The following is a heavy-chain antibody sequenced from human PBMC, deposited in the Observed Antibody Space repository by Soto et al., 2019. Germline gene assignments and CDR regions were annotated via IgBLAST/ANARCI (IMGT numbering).Heavy chain of an antibody. CDR1: GFTFSSYS. D-gene: IGHD2-21*01. J-gene: IGHJ4*02. CDR3: TRGGDAYKNGH. CDR2: ISYDGSDK. V-gene: IGHV3-30*04. Sequence: GGSLRLSCAASGFTFSSYSMHWVRQTPGKGLERVAVISYDGSDKYYADSVKGRFTISRDNSKNTLYLQMNSLGREDTSVYYCTRGGDAYKNGHWGQGTLVTVSS.